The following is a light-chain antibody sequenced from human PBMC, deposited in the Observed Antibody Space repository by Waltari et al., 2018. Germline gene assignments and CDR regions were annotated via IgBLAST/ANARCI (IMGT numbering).Light chain of an antibody. J-gene: IGLJ3*02. V-gene: IGLV6-57*03. CDR2: EDN. CDR1: SGSIASHY. CDR3: QSYDSSSRV. Sequence: NFMLTQPHSLSASPGKTVTISCTRSSGSIASHYVQWFQQRPGSAPTTVIYEDNQRPSGVPDRFSGSIDTSSNSASLTISGLTTEDEADYYCQSYDSSSRVFGGGTKLTVL.